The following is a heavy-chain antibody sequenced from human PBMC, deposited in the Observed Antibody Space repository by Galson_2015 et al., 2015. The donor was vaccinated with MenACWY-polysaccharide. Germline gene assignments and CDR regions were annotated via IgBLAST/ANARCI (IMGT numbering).Heavy chain of an antibody. CDR3: ARGGKYYYDSSGYLNWFDS. D-gene: IGHD3-22*01. Sequence: SVKVSCKASGYTFSSYDINWVRQTPGQGLEWMGWMSPNSGNTGCAQKFQGRVTMTRNTSMSIAYMELSSLRSEDTAVYYCARGGKYYYDSSGYLNWFDSWGQGTLVTVSS. J-gene: IGHJ5*01. CDR2: MSPNSGNT. CDR1: GYTFSSYD. V-gene: IGHV1-8*01.